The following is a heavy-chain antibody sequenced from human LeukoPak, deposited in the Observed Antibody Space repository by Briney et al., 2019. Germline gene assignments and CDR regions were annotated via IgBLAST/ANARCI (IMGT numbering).Heavy chain of an antibody. V-gene: IGHV4-4*07. D-gene: IGHD3-22*01. Sequence: SETLSLTCTVTGGPMFSYNWSWIRQTAGKGPEWIGRFYPGVGTDYNPSLKSRVTMSVDTSKNQFALKLSAVTAADTAVYYCARFIFYDSTGYSPGHYMDVWGKGTTVTVSS. J-gene: IGHJ6*03. CDR1: GGPMFSYN. CDR3: ARFIFYDSTGYSPGHYMDV. CDR2: FYPGVGT.